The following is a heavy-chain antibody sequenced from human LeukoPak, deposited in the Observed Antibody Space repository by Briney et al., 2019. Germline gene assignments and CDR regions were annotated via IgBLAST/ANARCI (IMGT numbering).Heavy chain of an antibody. D-gene: IGHD2-2*01. Sequence: PSETLSLTCTVSGGSISSGSYYWRWIRQPAGTGLEWIGRIYTSGSTNYNPSLKSRVTISVDTSKDQFSLKLSSVAAADTAVYYCARLVVVPAAIYYYYMDVWGKGTTVTVSS. CDR3: ARLVVVPAAIYYYYMDV. J-gene: IGHJ6*03. CDR2: IYTSGST. V-gene: IGHV4-61*02. CDR1: GGSISSGSYY.